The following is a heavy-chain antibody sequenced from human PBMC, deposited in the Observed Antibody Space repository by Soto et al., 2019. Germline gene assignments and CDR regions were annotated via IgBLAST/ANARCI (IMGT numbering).Heavy chain of an antibody. CDR3: ARLDLGPSSSWYTITFDY. CDR2: IYYSGST. D-gene: IGHD6-13*01. V-gene: IGHV4-39*01. Sequence: SETLSLTCTVSGGSISSSSYYWGWIRQPPGKGLEWIGSIYYSGSTYYNPSLKSRVTLSVDTSKNQFSLKLSSVTAADTAVYYCARLDLGPSSSWYTITFDYWGQGTLVTVSS. J-gene: IGHJ4*02. CDR1: GGSISSSSYY.